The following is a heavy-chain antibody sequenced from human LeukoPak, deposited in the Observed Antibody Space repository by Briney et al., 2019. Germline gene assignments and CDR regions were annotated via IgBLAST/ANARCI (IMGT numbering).Heavy chain of an antibody. CDR1: GFTFTNAW. CDR2: IKSKSDGGTT. J-gene: IGHJ4*02. V-gene: IGHV3-15*01. D-gene: IGHD1-1*01. Sequence: GGPLRLSCAASGFTFTNAWMSWVRQAPGKGLEWVGRIKSKSDGGTTDYAAPVKGRFTISRDDSKNTLYLQMNSLKIEDTAVYYCAARYNWNDLAYWGQGTLVTVSS. CDR3: AARYNWNDLAY.